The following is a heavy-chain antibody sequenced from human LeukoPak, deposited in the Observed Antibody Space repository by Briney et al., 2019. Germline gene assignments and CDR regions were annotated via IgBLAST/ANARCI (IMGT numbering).Heavy chain of an antibody. D-gene: IGHD2-21*01. CDR2: INSDGRST. CDR3: VRDVWGDRDSYFDY. Sequence: GGSLRLSCAASGFTFSSYWMHWVRQAPGKGLVWVSRINSDGRSTSYADSAKGRFTISRDNAKNTLYLQMNSLRAEDTAVYYCVRDVWGDRDSYFDYWGQGTLVTVSS. V-gene: IGHV3-74*01. CDR1: GFTFSSYW. J-gene: IGHJ4*02.